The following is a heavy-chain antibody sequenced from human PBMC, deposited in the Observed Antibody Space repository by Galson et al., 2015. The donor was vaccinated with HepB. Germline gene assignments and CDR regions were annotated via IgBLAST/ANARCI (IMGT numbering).Heavy chain of an antibody. V-gene: IGHV3-30*04. D-gene: IGHD3-16*02. J-gene: IGHJ4*02. CDR3: ARDLEGELRLGELSLPSVD. CDR2: ISYDGSNK. Sequence: SLRLSCAASGFTFSSYAMHWVRQAPVKGLEWVAVISYDGSNKYYADSVKGRFTISRDNSKNTLYLQMNSLRAEDTAVYYCARDLEGELRLGELSLPSVDWGQGTLVTVSS. CDR1: GFTFSSYA.